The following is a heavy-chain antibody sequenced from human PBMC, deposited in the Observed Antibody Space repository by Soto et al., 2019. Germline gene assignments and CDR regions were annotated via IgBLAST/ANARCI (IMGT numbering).Heavy chain of an antibody. CDR1: GYTFTSYA. V-gene: IGHV1-3*05. Sequence: QVQVVQSGAEEKKPGASVKVSCKASGYTFTSYAIHWVRQAPGQRLDWMGWINAGNGNTKYSQKFQGRVTITRDTSASTAYMELSSLKSEDTAVYYCARGDWWLFDYWGQGTLVTVSS. J-gene: IGHJ4*02. D-gene: IGHD2-8*02. CDR3: ARGDWWLFDY. CDR2: INAGNGNT.